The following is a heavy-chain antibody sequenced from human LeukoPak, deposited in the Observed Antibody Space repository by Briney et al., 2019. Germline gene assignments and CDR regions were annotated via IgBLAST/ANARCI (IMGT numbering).Heavy chain of an antibody. J-gene: IGHJ4*02. D-gene: IGHD6-6*01. CDR2: ISPLSGNT. Sequence: ASVRVSCKASGYTFSSYGINWVRQAPGQGLEWMGWISPLSGNTDYAQNFQGRVTMTTDPSSSTAYMELRSLRSDDTAIYYCARDYLAAPAYWGQGTLVTVSS. CDR1: GYTFSSYG. V-gene: IGHV1-18*01. CDR3: ARDYLAAPAY.